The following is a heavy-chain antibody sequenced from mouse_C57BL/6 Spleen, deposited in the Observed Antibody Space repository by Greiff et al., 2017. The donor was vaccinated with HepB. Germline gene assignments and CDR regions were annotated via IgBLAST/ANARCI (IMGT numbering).Heavy chain of an antibody. J-gene: IGHJ4*01. CDR2: INPGSGGT. CDR1: GYAFTNYL. V-gene: IGHV1-54*01. D-gene: IGHD3-2*02. CDR3: ARSRSGYPKDY. Sequence: QVQLQQSGAELVRPGTSVKVSCKASGYAFTNYLIEWVKQRPGQGLEWIGVINPGSGGTNYNEKFKGKATLTADKSSSTAYMQLSSLTSEDSAVYFCARSRSGYPKDYWGQGTSVTVSS.